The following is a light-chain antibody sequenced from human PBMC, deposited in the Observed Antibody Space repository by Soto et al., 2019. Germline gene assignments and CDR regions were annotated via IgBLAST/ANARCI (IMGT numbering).Light chain of an antibody. CDR1: QSLSGNY. J-gene: IGKJ2*01. V-gene: IGKV3-20*01. Sequence: EIVLTQSPGTLSLSPGERATLSCRASQSLSGNYLAWYQQKPGQAPRLLIFGVSSRATGIPDRFSGSGSGTEFTLTINRLEPDDFAVYYCPHYGRSPYTFGLGTKLEIK. CDR3: PHYGRSPYT. CDR2: GVS.